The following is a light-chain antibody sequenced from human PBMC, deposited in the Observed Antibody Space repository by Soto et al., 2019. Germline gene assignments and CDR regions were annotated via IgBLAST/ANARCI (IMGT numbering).Light chain of an antibody. V-gene: IGKV3D-15*01. CDR3: QQYNDWPYT. Sequence: EIVLTQSPATLSVSPGETATLSCRASQSVSDYLAWYQQEPGQAPRLLIHGASTRANGIPVRFSGSGSGTKFTLTISSLQSEDFAIYYCQQYNDWPYTFGQGTKVDIK. J-gene: IGKJ2*01. CDR2: GAS. CDR1: QSVSDY.